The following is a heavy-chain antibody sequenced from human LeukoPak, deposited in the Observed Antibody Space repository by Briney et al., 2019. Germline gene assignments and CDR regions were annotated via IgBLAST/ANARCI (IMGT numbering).Heavy chain of an antibody. CDR1: GFTVSSNS. Sequence: GGSLRLSCTVSGFTVSSNSMSWVRQAPRKGLEWVSAISGSGGGTYYADSVKGRFTISRDNSKNTLYLQMNSLRAEDTAVYYCAKDAMITFGGVIVTGYYYYMDVWGKGTTVTVSS. V-gene: IGHV3-23*01. D-gene: IGHD3-16*02. CDR3: AKDAMITFGGVIVTGYYYYMDV. J-gene: IGHJ6*03. CDR2: ISGSGGGT.